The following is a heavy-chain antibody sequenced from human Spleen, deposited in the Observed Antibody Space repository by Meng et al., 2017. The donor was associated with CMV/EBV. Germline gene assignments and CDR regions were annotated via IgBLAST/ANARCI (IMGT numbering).Heavy chain of an antibody. CDR2: ISSSGSTI. CDR1: GFSFSDYF. Sequence: GESLKISCAVSGFSFSDYFMNWIRQAPGKGLEWVSYISSSGSTIYYADSVKGRFTISRDTSKNTLYLQMNSLRAEDTAIYYCARDMGRGSGFDYWGQGTLVTVSS. D-gene: IGHD3-10*01. J-gene: IGHJ4*02. CDR3: ARDMGRGSGFDY. V-gene: IGHV3-11*01.